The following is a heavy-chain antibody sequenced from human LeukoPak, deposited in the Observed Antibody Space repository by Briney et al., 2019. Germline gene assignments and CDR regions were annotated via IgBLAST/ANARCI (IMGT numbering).Heavy chain of an antibody. Sequence: PSETLSLTCAVYGGSFSGYYWSWIRQPAGKGLEWIGRIYTSGSTNYNPSLKSRVTMSVDTSKNQFSLKLSSVTAADTAVYYCARVGWPYSSSWYYGAFDIWGQGTMVTVSS. CDR3: ARVGWPYSSSWYYGAFDI. D-gene: IGHD6-13*01. V-gene: IGHV4-59*10. J-gene: IGHJ3*02. CDR2: IYTSGST. CDR1: GGSFSGYY.